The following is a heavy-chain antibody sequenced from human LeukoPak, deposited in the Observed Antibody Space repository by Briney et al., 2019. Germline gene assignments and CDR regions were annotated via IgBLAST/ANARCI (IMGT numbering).Heavy chain of an antibody. CDR1: GFTFSNYG. Sequence: GGSLRLSCAASGFTFSNYGMHWVRQAPGKGLEWMSFIRYDGSGKYYSDSVKGRFTISRDYSKNTVNLQMNSLRAEDTAVYYCAKDQYGYYYGSGSYWIGLDCWGQGTLVTVSS. CDR3: AKDQYGYYYGSGSYWIGLDC. D-gene: IGHD3-10*01. J-gene: IGHJ4*02. V-gene: IGHV3-30*02. CDR2: IRYDGSGK.